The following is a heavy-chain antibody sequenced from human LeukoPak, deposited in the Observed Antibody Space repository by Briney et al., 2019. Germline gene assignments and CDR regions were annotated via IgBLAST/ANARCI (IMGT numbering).Heavy chain of an antibody. CDR2: INAGNGNT. D-gene: IGHD3-22*01. V-gene: IGHV1-3*03. CDR1: GYTFTSYA. CDR3: ARDSSGYRNWFDP. J-gene: IGHJ5*02. Sequence: ASVKVPCKASGYTFTSYAMHWVRQAPGQRLEWMGWINAGNGNTKYSQEFQGRVTMTTDTSTSTAYMELSSLRSEDTAVYYCARDSSGYRNWFDPWGQGTLVTVSS.